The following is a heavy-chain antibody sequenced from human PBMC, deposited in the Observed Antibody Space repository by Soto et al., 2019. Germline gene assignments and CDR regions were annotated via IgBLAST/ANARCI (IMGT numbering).Heavy chain of an antibody. CDR1: GGSFSGYY. J-gene: IGHJ4*02. CDR3: ARRGPPGYGYSIAVAGYDY. V-gene: IGHV4-34*01. D-gene: IGHD6-19*01. CDR2: INHSGST. Sequence: LSLTCAVYGGSFSGYYWSWIRQPPGKGLEWIGEINHSGSTNYNPSLKSRVTISVDTSKNQFSLKLSSVTAADTAVYYCARRGPPGYGYSIAVAGYDYWGQGTLVTVS.